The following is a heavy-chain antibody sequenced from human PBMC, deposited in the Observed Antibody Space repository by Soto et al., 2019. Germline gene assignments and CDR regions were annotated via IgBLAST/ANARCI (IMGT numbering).Heavy chain of an antibody. J-gene: IGHJ2*01. D-gene: IGHD2-21*01. CDR1: GFTYSNYR. V-gene: IGHV3-74*01. CDR2: INSDGSST. CDR3: ARVWPVANYWYFDL. Sequence: EVQLVESGGGLVQPGGSLRLSCAASGFTYSNYRMHWVRQAPGKGLEWVSRINSDGSSTVYADSVKGRFTISRDNAKHMLYLQLSSLRAEDTAVFYCARVWPVANYWYFDLWGRGTLVIVSS.